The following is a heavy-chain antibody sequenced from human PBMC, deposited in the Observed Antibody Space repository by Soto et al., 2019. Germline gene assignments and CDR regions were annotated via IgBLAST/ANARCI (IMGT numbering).Heavy chain of an antibody. CDR2: IIPFFGTT. CDR3: AREGLWFGELTTLYGMDV. V-gene: IGHV1-18*01. CDR1: GGTLSSYG. D-gene: IGHD3-10*01. Sequence: GAAVKASCKSSGGTLSSYGIIWVRPANGQGLEWMGGIIPFFGTTNYAQKLQGRVTMTTDTSTSTAYMELRSLRSDDTAVYYCAREGLWFGELTTLYGMDVWGQGTTVTVSS. J-gene: IGHJ6*02.